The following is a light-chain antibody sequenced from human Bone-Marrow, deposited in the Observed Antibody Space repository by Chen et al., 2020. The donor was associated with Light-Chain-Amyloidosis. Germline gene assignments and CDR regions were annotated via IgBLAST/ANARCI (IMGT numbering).Light chain of an antibody. CDR1: QDIPNS. J-gene: IGKJ4*01. CDR2: DAS. V-gene: IGKV1-33*01. CDR3: QQSDNFPLT. Sequence: DILLTQSPSLLSASVGDRVTITCQASQDIPNSLNWFQQKPGKAPKLLIYDASNLETGVPSRFSGSGSGTDFTFTITSLHPEDFATYYCQQSDNFPLTFGGGTTVDIK.